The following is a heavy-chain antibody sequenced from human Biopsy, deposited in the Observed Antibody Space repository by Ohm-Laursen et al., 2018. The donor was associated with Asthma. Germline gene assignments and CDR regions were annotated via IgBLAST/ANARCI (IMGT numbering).Heavy chain of an antibody. Sequence: SLRLSCAASGFAVSRDYMFWVRQAPGKGLEWVSVIYSGGTSHTADSVRGRFTISRDYSKNTLYLQMHSLRAEDTAVYYCARGDSSNWSHYYFDYRGQGTLVTVSS. V-gene: IGHV3-53*01. CDR3: ARGDSSNWSHYYFDY. CDR2: IYSGGTS. CDR1: GFAVSRDY. D-gene: IGHD3-22*01. J-gene: IGHJ4*02.